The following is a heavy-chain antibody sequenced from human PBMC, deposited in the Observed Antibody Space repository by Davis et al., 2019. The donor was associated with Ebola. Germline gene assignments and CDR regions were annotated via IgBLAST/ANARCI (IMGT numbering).Heavy chain of an antibody. D-gene: IGHD3-3*01. CDR1: GFTFSSYW. Sequence: GESLKISCSASGFTFSSYWMSWVRQAPGKGLVWVSRINSDGSSTSYADSVKGRFTISRDNAKNTLYLQMNSLRAEDTAVYYCASGVYGMDVWGKGTTVTVSS. V-gene: IGHV3-74*01. CDR3: ASGVYGMDV. CDR2: INSDGSST. J-gene: IGHJ6*04.